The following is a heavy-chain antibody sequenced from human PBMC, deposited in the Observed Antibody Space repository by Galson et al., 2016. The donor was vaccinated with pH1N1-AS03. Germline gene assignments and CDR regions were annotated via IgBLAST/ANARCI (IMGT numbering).Heavy chain of an antibody. CDR2: ISHDGRNK. CDR1: GVIVSTYA. D-gene: IGHD6-13*01. CDR3: ARDSVSGGTYYYGMDV. J-gene: IGHJ6*02. V-gene: IGHV3-30*01. Sequence: SLRLSCAASGVIVSTYAMHWVRQAPGKGLEWLAVISHDGRNKYYADSVKGRITISRDNSKNTLFVQMDSLRVEDTAVYYCARDSVSGGTYYYGMDVWGQGTTVTVSS.